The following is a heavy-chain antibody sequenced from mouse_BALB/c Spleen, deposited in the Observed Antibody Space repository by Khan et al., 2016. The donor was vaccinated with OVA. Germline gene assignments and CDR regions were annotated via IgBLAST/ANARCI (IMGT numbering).Heavy chain of an antibody. CDR1: GYTFTTYT. D-gene: IGHD2-14*01. Sequence: QVQLKQSGAELARPGASVKMSCKASGYTFTTYTIHWLKQRPGQGLEWIGYIIPTNDYTNYNQKFKDRATLTVDKSSNTAYMQLSSLTSEDSALYYCAREGAYYRSDGWFAYWGQGTLVTVSA. J-gene: IGHJ3*01. CDR3: AREGAYYRSDGWFAY. CDR2: IIPTNDYT. V-gene: IGHV1-4*01.